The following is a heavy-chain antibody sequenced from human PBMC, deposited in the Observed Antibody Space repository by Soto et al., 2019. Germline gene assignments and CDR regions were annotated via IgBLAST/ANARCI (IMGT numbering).Heavy chain of an antibody. J-gene: IGHJ4*02. CDR3: ARAPYYDFWSGYYPFDY. CDR1: GDRVSSNSAA. D-gene: IGHD3-3*01. CDR2: TYYRSKWYN. V-gene: IGHV6-1*01. Sequence: QSPTLSLTCAISGDRVSSNSAAWNWIRQSPSRGLEWLGRTYYRSKWYNDYAVSVKSRITINPDTSKNQFSLQLNSVTPEDTAVYYCARAPYYDFWSGYYPFDYWGQGTLVTVSS.